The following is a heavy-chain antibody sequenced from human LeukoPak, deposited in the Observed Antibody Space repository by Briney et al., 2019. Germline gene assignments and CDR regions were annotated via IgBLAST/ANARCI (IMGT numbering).Heavy chain of an antibody. V-gene: IGHV4-39*01. CDR1: GGSISSSSYY. CDR2: IYYSGNT. CDR3: ARHSYGTFDY. D-gene: IGHD5-18*01. J-gene: IGHJ4*02. Sequence: SETLSLTCTVSGGSISSSSYYWGWIRQPPGKGLEWIGSIYYSGNTYYNPSLKSRVTLSIDTSKNQFSLRLSSVTAADTAVYHCARHSYGTFDYWGQGTLVTVSS.